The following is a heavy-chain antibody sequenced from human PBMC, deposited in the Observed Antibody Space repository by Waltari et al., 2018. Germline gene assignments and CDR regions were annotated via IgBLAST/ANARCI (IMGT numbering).Heavy chain of an antibody. CDR2: IHDSGTT. D-gene: IGHD1-1*01. J-gene: IGHJ4*02. CDR3: ARDQGSTIGTSFDD. V-gene: IGHV4-59*11. Sequence: QVQLQESGPGLVKPSETLSLTCIVSGGSIRSHYWSWIRQPPGKGLEWIAYIHDSGTTADNPSLKSRVTISIDTSKNQFSLKRTSVTAADTAVYFCARDQGSTIGTSFDDWGQGTLVTVST. CDR1: GGSIRSHY.